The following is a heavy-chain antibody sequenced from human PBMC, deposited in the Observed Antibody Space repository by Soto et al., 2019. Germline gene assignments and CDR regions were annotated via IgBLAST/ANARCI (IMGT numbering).Heavy chain of an antibody. CDR1: GFTFDDYA. D-gene: IGHD2-2*01. CDR2: ISWNSGSI. V-gene: IGHV3-9*01. CDR3: AKDIKAVPRTYFDY. J-gene: IGHJ4*02. Sequence: GGSLRLSCAASGFTFDDYAMHWVRQAPGKGLEWVSGISWNSGSIGYADSVKGRFTISRDNAKNSLYLQMNSLRAEDTALYYCAKDIKAVPRTYFDYWGQGTLVTVSS.